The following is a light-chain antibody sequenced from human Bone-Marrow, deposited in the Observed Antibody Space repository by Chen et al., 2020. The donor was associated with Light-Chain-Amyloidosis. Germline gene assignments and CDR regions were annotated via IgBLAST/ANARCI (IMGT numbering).Light chain of an antibody. J-gene: IGLJ2*01. CDR3: QSADTTDTLYVL. V-gene: IGLV3-25*03. CDR1: GLPKQY. CDR2: NDS. Sequence: SYELTQPPSVSVSPGQTARTSGSGDGLPKQYAYWYPQKPGQAPVLVIYNDSEGPSEIPERFAGSSSGTTVTLTISGVHAEDEADYYCQSADTTDTLYVLFGGGTKLTVL.